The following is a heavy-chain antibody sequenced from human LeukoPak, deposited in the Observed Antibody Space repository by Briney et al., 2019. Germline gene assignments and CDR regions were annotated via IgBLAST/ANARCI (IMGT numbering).Heavy chain of an antibody. J-gene: IGHJ4*02. V-gene: IGHV4-59*01. D-gene: IGHD5-24*01. CDR3: AGVGPGDAYKGEKTILDY. CDR1: GDSISDYW. CDR2: ISYKGAS. Sequence: LSETLSLTCTVSGDSISDYWWNWLRRPPGKGLEWIGHISYKGASHYNPSLKSRVALSVDTSKNQFSLQLTSVTAADTAIYYCAGVGPGDAYKGEKTILDYWGQGIAVTVSS.